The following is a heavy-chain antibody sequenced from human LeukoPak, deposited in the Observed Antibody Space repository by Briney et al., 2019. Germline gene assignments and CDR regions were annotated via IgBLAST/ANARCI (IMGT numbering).Heavy chain of an antibody. CDR3: AAKYDYGGNSLNY. CDR2: IIPIFGTA. V-gene: IGHV1-69*01. Sequence: SVKVSCKASGGTFSSYTISWVRQAPGQGLEWMGGIIPIFGTANYAQKFQGRVTITADESTSTAYMELSSLRSEDTAVYYCAAKYDYGGNSLNYWGQGTLVTVSS. D-gene: IGHD4-23*01. CDR1: GGTFSSYT. J-gene: IGHJ4*02.